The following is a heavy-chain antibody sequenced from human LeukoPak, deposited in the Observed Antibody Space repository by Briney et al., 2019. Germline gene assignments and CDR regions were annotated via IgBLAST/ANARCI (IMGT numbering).Heavy chain of an antibody. J-gene: IGHJ5*02. Sequence: ASVKVSCKASGYIFTNSYMHWVRQAPGQGLEWMGWINPDSGGTNYAQTFQGSVTMTRDTSISTAYMELSRLRSDDTAVYYCARERQGCSGGSCYSLNWFDPWGQGTLVTVSS. D-gene: IGHD2-15*01. CDR1: GYIFTNSY. CDR2: INPDSGGT. CDR3: ARERQGCSGGSCYSLNWFDP. V-gene: IGHV1-2*02.